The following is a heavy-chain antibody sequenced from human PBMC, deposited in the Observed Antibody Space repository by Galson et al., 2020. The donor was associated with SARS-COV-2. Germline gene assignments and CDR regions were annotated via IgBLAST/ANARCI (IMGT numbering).Heavy chain of an antibody. CDR1: GFTFSSFA. D-gene: IGHD6-19*01. Sequence: QAGGSLRLSCATSGFTFSSFAMHWVRQAPGKGLEWVAVISYDGGNKYYADSVKGRFTISRDNSKNTLYLQMNSLRAEDTAVYYCARPYIGGWHWDERIGYFDLWGRGTLVTVSS. CDR2: ISYDGGNK. J-gene: IGHJ2*01. V-gene: IGHV3-30*03. CDR3: ARPYIGGWHWDERIGYFDL.